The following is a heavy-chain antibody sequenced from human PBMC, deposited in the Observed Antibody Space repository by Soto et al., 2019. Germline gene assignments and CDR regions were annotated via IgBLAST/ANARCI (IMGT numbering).Heavy chain of an antibody. Sequence: QVQLVESGGGLVKPGGSLRLSCTASGFTFSDYYMGWIRQAPGEGLEYMSYISISGTSVYYADSVKGRFTISRDNTRKSLYLTTSSLRAQDSAMYYCARVLYGSGTNWFDPWGQGALVTVSS. J-gene: IGHJ5*02. CDR1: GFTFSDYY. CDR3: ARVLYGSGTNWFDP. D-gene: IGHD3-10*01. CDR2: ISISGTSV. V-gene: IGHV3-11*01.